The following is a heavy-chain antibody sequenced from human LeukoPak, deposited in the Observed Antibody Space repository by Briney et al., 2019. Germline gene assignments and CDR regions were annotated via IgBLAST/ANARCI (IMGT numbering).Heavy chain of an antibody. CDR1: GFTFSNYW. D-gene: IGHD6-6*01. V-gene: IGHV3-7*01. CDR2: IQQDGSEK. J-gene: IGHJ4*02. Sequence: GGSLRLSCTASGFTFSNYWMSWVRQAPGKGLEWVANIQQDGSEKYYVDSVKGRFTISRDNAKNSLYLQMNSLRAEDTAVYYCARQLASSWGYFDYWGQGNLVTVSS. CDR3: ARQLASSWGYFDY.